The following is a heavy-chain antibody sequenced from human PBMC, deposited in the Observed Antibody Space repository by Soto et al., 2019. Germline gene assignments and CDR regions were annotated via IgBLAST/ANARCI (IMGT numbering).Heavy chain of an antibody. V-gene: IGHV2-5*02. Sequence: QITLKESGPTLVKPTQTLTLTCTFSGFSLSTSGVGVGWIRQPPGKALEWLALIYWDDDKRYSPSLKSRLTITENTSKNQVVLTMTNMDPVDTATYYCAHRQRTVYFDYWGQGTLVTVSS. CDR3: AHRQRTVYFDY. CDR1: GFSLSTSGVG. J-gene: IGHJ4*02. D-gene: IGHD4-17*01. CDR2: IYWDDDK.